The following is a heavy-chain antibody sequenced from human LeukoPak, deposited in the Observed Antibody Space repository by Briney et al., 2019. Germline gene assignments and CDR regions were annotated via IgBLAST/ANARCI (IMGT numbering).Heavy chain of an antibody. D-gene: IGHD4-17*01. V-gene: IGHV3-23*01. J-gene: IGHJ4*02. Sequence: PGGSLRLSCAASGFTFSSYAMSWVRQAPGKGLEWVSAISGSGGSTYYADSVKGRFTISRDNSRNTLYLQMNSLRAEDTAVYYCAKDSTTTVTFYSRGNQIDCWGQGTLVTVSS. CDR1: GFTFSSYA. CDR3: AKDSTTTVTFYSRGNQIDC. CDR2: ISGSGGST.